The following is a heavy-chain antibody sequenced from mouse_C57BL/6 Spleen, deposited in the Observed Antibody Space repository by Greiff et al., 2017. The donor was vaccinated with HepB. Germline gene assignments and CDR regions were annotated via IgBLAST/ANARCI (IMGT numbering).Heavy chain of an antibody. CDR1: GFTFSSYG. Sequence: EVKLVESGGDLVKPGGSLKLSCAASGFTFSSYGMSWVRPTPDKRLEWVATISSGGSYTYYPDSVKGRFTISRDNAKNTLYLQMSSLKSEDTAMYYCARQFYGSSYPYWGQGTLVTVSA. J-gene: IGHJ3*01. V-gene: IGHV5-6*02. CDR2: ISSGGSYT. CDR3: ARQFYGSSYPY. D-gene: IGHD1-1*01.